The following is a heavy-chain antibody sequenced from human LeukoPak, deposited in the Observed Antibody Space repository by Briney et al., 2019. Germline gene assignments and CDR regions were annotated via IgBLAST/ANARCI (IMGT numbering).Heavy chain of an antibody. CDR3: ARSNYYDSSGYYPRFDF. CDR1: GFTFSSYA. CDR2: VSGSGGST. J-gene: IGHJ4*02. V-gene: IGHV3-23*01. D-gene: IGHD3-22*01. Sequence: GGSLRLSCAASGFTFSSYAMSWVRQAPGKGLEWVSSVSGSGGSTYYADSVKGRFTMSRDNSKHTLYLQMNNLRAEDTALYYCARSNYYDSSGYYPRFDFWGRGTLVTVSS.